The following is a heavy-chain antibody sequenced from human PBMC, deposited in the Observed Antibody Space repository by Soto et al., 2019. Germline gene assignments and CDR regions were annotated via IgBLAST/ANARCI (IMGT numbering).Heavy chain of an antibody. Sequence: SLRLPYAASGFTFSNYALTCVLQAPGKGLECVSRIRGSGGGTYYADSVKGRFTISRDNSENTLYLHLNSLRVEDTAIYYCARIPHRYDALTGPGYWGQGALVTVSS. CDR2: IRGSGGGT. V-gene: IGHV3-23*01. CDR3: ARIPHRYDALTGPGY. CDR1: GFTFSNYA. D-gene: IGHD3-9*01. J-gene: IGHJ4*02.